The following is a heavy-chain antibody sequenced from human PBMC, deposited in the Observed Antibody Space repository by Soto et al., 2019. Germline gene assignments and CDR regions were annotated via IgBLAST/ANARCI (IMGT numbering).Heavy chain of an antibody. CDR1: GGSISSGDYY. D-gene: IGHD3-22*01. CDR3: AGGYVSSGFYAS. CDR2: IYYSGST. V-gene: IGHV4-30-4*01. J-gene: IGHJ4*02. Sequence: QVQLQESGPGLVKPSQTLSLTCTVSGGSISSGDYYWSWIRQPPGKGLEWIGYIYYSGSTYYNPSLKVGVTIPVDTSKNQFSLRLSSVTAADTAVYYCAGGYVSSGFYASGGQGPLVTVSS.